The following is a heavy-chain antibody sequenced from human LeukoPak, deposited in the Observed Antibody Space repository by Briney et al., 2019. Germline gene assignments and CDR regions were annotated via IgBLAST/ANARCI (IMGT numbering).Heavy chain of an antibody. J-gene: IGHJ5*02. CDR3: ARGFPIRFDP. Sequence: GGSLRLSCAASGFTFSSYSMNWVRQAPGRGLEWVSSISSSSSYIYYADSVKGRFTISRDNAKNSLYLQMNSLRAEDTAVYYCARGFPIRFDPWGQGTLVTVSS. CDR1: GFTFSSYS. V-gene: IGHV3-21*01. CDR2: ISSSSSYI.